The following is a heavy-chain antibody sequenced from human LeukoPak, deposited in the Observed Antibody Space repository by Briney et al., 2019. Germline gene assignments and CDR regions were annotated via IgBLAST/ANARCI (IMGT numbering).Heavy chain of an antibody. CDR3: PKDAAGSEY. V-gene: IGHV3-23*01. J-gene: IGHJ4*02. D-gene: IGHD6-13*01. CDR2: ISASGSNT. Sequence: GGSLRLSSAASGLTFSSYSMAWVRQAPGKGLEWLPHISASGSNTDYADSVKGRFTISRDNSKNTLFLQMNSLRAEDTAVYYCPKDAAGSEYWGQGTLVTVSS. CDR1: GLTFSSYS.